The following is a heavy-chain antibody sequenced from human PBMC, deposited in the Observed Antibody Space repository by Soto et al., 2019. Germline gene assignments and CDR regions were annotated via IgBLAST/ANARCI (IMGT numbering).Heavy chain of an antibody. V-gene: IGHV1-69*12. CDR2: IIPIFGTA. CDR1: GGTFSTYA. CDR3: ARHPGRPYYYYGMDV. J-gene: IGHJ6*02. D-gene: IGHD2-15*01. Sequence: QVQLVQSGAEVKKPGSSVKVSCKASGGTFSTYAISWVRQAPGQGLEWMGGIIPIFGTADYAQKFQGRVTITADESTSTAYMELSSLRSQDTAVYYCARHPGRPYYYYGMDVWGQGTTVTVSS.